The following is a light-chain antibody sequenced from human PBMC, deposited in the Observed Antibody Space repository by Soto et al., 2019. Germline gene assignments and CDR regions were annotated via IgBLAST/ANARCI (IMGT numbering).Light chain of an antibody. V-gene: IGLV4-69*01. CDR2: LNSDGSH. CDR3: QTWGTGIRV. J-gene: IGLJ3*02. CDR1: SRHSTYA. Sequence: QAVLTQSPSASASLGASVKVTCTLSSRHSTYAIAWHQQQPEKGPRYLMKLNSDGSHNKGDGIPDRFSGSSSGAERYLTISSLQSEDEADYYCQTWGTGIRVFGGGTKLTVL.